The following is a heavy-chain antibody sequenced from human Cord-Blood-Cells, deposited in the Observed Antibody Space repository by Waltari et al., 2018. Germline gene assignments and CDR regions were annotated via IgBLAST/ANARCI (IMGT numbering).Heavy chain of an antibody. CDR3: ARGCSGGSCYSAFDI. CDR2: INHSGST. D-gene: IGHD2-15*01. CDR1: GGSFSGYY. Sequence: QVQLQQWGAGLLKPSETLSLTCAVYGGSFSGYYWSWTRQPPGKGLEWIGEINHSGSTNYNPSLKSRVTISVDTSKNQFSLKLSSVTAADTAVYYCARGCSGGSCYSAFDIWGQGTMVTVSS. J-gene: IGHJ3*02. V-gene: IGHV4-34*01.